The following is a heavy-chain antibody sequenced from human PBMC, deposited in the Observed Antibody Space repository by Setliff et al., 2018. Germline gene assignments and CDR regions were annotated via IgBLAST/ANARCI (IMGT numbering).Heavy chain of an antibody. CDR2: IYYSGST. CDR3: ARSGYYDFWSGFLNDAFDT. Sequence: SETLSLTCTVSGGSISSSSYYWSWIRQPPGQGLEWIGYIYYSGSTNYNPSLKSRVTISVDTSKNQFSLKLSSVTAADTAVYYCARSGYYDFWSGFLNDAFDTWGQGTMVTVSS. V-gene: IGHV4-61*05. CDR1: GGSISSSSYY. D-gene: IGHD3-3*01. J-gene: IGHJ3*02.